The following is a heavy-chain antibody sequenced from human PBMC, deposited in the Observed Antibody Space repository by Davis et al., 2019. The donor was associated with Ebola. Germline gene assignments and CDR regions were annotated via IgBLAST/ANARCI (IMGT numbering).Heavy chain of an antibody. J-gene: IGHJ4*02. CDR3: AYLGTAMVDY. V-gene: IGHV3-64*01. CDR1: GFTFSSYA. Sequence: GESLKISCAASGFTFSSYAMHWVRQAPGKGLEYVSAISSNGGSTYYANSVKGRFTISRDNSKNTLYLQMGSLRAEDMAVYYCAYLGTAMVDYWGQGTLVTVSS. D-gene: IGHD5-18*01. CDR2: ISSNGGST.